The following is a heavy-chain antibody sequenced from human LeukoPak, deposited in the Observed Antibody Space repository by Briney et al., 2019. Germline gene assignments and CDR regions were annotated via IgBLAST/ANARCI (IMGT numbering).Heavy chain of an antibody. Sequence: ASVKVSCKASGYTFTSYGISWVRQAPGQGLEWMGWISAYNGNTNYAQKLQGRVTMTTDTSTSTAYMELRSLRSEDTAVYYCARGGYSYGPDRGFDSWGQGTLVTVSS. CDR1: GYTFTSYG. J-gene: IGHJ5*01. CDR2: ISAYNGNT. CDR3: ARGGYSYGPDRGFDS. D-gene: IGHD5-18*01. V-gene: IGHV1-18*01.